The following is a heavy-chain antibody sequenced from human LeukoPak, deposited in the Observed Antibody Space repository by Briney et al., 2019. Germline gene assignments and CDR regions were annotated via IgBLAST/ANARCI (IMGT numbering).Heavy chain of an antibody. CDR1: GFTFSSYA. CDR2: ISGSGGST. V-gene: IGHV3-23*01. J-gene: IGHJ4*02. CDR3: AKAVWTVLNGHDY. Sequence: SGGSLRLSCAASGFTFSSYAMSWVRQAPGKGLEWDSAISGSGGSTYYADSVKGRFTISRDNSKNTLYLQMNSLRAEDTAVYYCAKAVWTVLNGHDYWGQGTLVTVSS. D-gene: IGHD2-8*01.